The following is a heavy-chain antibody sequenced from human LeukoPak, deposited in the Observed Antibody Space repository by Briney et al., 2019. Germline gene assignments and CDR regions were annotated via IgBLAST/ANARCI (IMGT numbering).Heavy chain of an antibody. CDR1: GGSISSGDYY. CDR3: ARARRDGYNNFDY. V-gene: IGHV4-30-4*01. J-gene: IGHJ4*02. Sequence: PSETLSLTCTVSGGSISSGDYYWSWIRQPPGKGLEWIGYIYYSGSTYYNPSLKSRVTISVDTSKNQFSLKLSSVTAADTAVYYCARARRDGYNNFDYWGQGTLVTVSS. CDR2: IYYSGST. D-gene: IGHD5-24*01.